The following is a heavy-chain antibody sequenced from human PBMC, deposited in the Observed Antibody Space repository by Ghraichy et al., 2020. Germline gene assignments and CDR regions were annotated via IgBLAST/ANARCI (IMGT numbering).Heavy chain of an antibody. V-gene: IGHV3-48*03. D-gene: IGHD3-22*01. CDR2: ISASESTI. Sequence: GGALRLSCAASRFTFSLYEMSWVRQAPRKGLEWVAHISASESTIHYVDSVKGRFTISRDNAKNSLYLQMNSLRAEDTTVYYCARRTDSSGFHFYLDYWGQGIMVTVSA. J-gene: IGHJ4*02. CDR3: ARRTDSSGFHFYLDY. CDR1: RFTFSLYE.